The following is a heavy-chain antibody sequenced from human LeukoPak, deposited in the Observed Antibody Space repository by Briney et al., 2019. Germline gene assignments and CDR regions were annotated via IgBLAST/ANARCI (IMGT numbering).Heavy chain of an antibody. J-gene: IGHJ4*02. Sequence: PGGSLRLSCAASGFTFSRFGMHWVSQAPGKGLEWVAVTWYDGSNKYYADSVKGRFTISRDNSKNTLYLEMNSLRAEDTAVYYCARDYYYDSSGYWDYYFDYWGQGTLVSVSS. V-gene: IGHV3-33*01. D-gene: IGHD3-22*01. CDR2: TWYDGSNK. CDR1: GFTFSRFG. CDR3: ARDYYYDSSGYWDYYFDY.